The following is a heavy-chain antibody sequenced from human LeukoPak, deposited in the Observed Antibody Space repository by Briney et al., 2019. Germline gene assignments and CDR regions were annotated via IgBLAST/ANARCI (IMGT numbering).Heavy chain of an antibody. J-gene: IGHJ3*02. CDR3: ARDPSGIAVAATSDAFYI. CDR2: INSDGSST. D-gene: IGHD6-19*01. CDR1: GFTFSSYW. Sequence: GGSLRLSCAASGFTFSSYWMHWVRQAPGKGLVWVSRINSDGSSTSYADSVKGRFTISRDNAKNTLYLQMNSLRAEDTAVYYCARDPSGIAVAATSDAFYIWGQGTMVTVSS. V-gene: IGHV3-74*01.